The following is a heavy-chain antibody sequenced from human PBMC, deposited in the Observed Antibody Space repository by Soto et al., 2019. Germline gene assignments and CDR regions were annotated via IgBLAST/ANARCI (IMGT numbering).Heavy chain of an antibody. CDR2: IYHSGST. CDR1: SGSISSSNW. V-gene: IGHV4-4*02. Sequence: SETLSLTCAVSSGSISSSNWWSWVRQPPGKGLEWIGEIYHSGSTNYNPSLKSRVTISVDKSKNQFSLKLSSVTAADTAVYYCARVGGEYSGYEEGAFDIWGQGTMVTVSS. J-gene: IGHJ3*02. D-gene: IGHD5-12*01. CDR3: ARVGGEYSGYEEGAFDI.